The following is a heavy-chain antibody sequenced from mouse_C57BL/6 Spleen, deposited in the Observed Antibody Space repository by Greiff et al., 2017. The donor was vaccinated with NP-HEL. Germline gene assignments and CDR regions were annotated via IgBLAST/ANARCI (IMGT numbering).Heavy chain of an antibody. CDR2: INPSNGGT. Sequence: QVQLQQSGTELVKPGASVKLSCKASGYTFTSYWMHWVKQRPGQGLEWIGNINPSNGGTNYNEKFKSKATLTVDKSSSTAYMQLSSLTSEDSAVYYCARWDGDYVAMDYWGQGTSVTVSS. CDR1: GYTFTSYW. J-gene: IGHJ4*01. D-gene: IGHD2-13*01. CDR3: ARWDGDYVAMDY. V-gene: IGHV1-53*01.